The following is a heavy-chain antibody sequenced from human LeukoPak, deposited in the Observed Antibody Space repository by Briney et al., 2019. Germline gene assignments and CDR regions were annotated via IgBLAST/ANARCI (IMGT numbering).Heavy chain of an antibody. D-gene: IGHD3-10*01. CDR1: GFTFDDYA. CDR2: IRWNSGSI. Sequence: GRSLRLSCAASGFTFDDYAMHWVRQAPAQGMDLVSGIRWNSGSIGYADSVKGRFTISGDNAKNSLYLQTNRLRAEATAYNSVAKGSSGRGGTVTFAYCGQGTLVTASS. V-gene: IGHV3-9*01. J-gene: IGHJ4*02. CDR3: AKGSSGRGGTVTFAY.